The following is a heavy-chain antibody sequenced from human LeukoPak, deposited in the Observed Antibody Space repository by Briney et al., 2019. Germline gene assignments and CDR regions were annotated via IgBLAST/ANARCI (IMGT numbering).Heavy chain of an antibody. V-gene: IGHV3-7*05. Sequence: PGGSLRLSCAASGFAFSSYWMSWVRQAPGKGLEWVANIEPDGSEKFYVDSVKGRFTISRDNSKNTLYLQMNSLRAEDTAVYYCAHISSSWPDYWGQGTLVTVSS. CDR3: AHISSSWPDY. CDR1: GFAFSSYW. J-gene: IGHJ4*02. D-gene: IGHD6-13*01. CDR2: IEPDGSEK.